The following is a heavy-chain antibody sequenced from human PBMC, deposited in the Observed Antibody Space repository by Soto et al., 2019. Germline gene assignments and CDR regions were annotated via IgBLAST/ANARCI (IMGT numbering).Heavy chain of an antibody. D-gene: IGHD4-17*01. CDR3: AKNSYGDSWNFGLDD. J-gene: IGHJ6*02. CDR1: GFTFSTYA. V-gene: IGHV3-23*01. Sequence: DVQVLESGGGLVQPGGSLRLSCAASGFTFSTYAMTWVRRAPGKGLEWVSTILSSGGDTYYADSVKGRFTISRDNSKNTLYLQMNSLRTEDTAAYYCAKNSYGDSWNFGLDDWGQGTTVTVSS. CDR2: ILSSGGDT.